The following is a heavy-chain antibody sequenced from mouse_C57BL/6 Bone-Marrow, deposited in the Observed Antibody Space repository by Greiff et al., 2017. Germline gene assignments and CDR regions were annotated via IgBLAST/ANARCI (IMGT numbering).Heavy chain of an antibody. Sequence: QVQLQQSGAELVRPGTSVKVSCKASGYAFTNYLLEWVKQRPGQGLEWIGVINPGSGGTNYNEKFKGKATLTADTSSSTAYMQLSSLTSEDSAVYFCARLNYGSSYASFAYWGQGTLVTVSA. CDR3: ARLNYGSSYASFAY. J-gene: IGHJ3*01. V-gene: IGHV1-54*01. CDR2: INPGSGGT. CDR1: GYAFTNYL. D-gene: IGHD1-1*01.